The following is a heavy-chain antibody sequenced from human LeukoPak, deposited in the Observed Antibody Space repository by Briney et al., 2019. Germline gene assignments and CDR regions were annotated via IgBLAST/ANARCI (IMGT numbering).Heavy chain of an antibody. CDR1: GFTFSSYA. V-gene: IGHV3-64D*06. J-gene: IGHJ6*04. CDR2: ISSNGGST. D-gene: IGHD2-8*01. CDR3: AGAQGDGPWQYFYGMDV. Sequence: GGSLRLSCSASGFTFSSYAMHWVRQAPGKGLEYVSAISSNGGSTYYADSVKGRFTISRDNSKNTLYLQMSSLRAEDTAVYYCAGAQGDGPWQYFYGMDVWGKGTTVTVSS.